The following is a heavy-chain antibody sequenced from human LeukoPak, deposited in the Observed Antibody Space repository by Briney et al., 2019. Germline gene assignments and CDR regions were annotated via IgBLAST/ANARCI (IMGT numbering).Heavy chain of an antibody. Sequence: PGRSLRLSCAASGFTFSSYWMSWVRQAPGKGLEWVANIKQDGSEKFYVDSVKGRFTISRDNAQNSLYLQMNSLRAEDTAVYYCATERGYCSGGSCYFSFDYWGQGTLVTVSS. CDR2: IKQDGSEK. V-gene: IGHV3-7*01. CDR1: GFTFSSYW. D-gene: IGHD2-15*01. J-gene: IGHJ4*02. CDR3: ATERGYCSGGSCYFSFDY.